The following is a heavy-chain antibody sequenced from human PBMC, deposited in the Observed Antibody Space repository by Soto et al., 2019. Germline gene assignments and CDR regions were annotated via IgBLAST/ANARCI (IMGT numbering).Heavy chain of an antibody. CDR1: GGSIISSSYY. CDR2: IYYSGST. CDR3: ARGGTDNWFDP. Sequence: SETLSLTCTVSGGSIISSSYYWGWIRQPPGKGLEWIGSIYYSGSTYYNPSLKSRVTISVDTSKNQFSLKLSSVTAADTAVYYCARGGTDNWFDPWGQGTLVTVSS. J-gene: IGHJ5*02. V-gene: IGHV4-39*07. D-gene: IGHD1-1*01.